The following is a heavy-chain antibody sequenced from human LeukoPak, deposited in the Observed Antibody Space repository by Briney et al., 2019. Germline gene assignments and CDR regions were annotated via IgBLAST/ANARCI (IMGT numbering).Heavy chain of an antibody. V-gene: IGHV3-7*01. J-gene: IGHJ3*02. CDR2: IKQDGSER. Sequence: SGGSLRLSCAASGFSFSSYWMSWVRQDPGEGLEWVANIKQDGSERYYVDSVKGRFTISRDNAKNSLYLQMNSLSVEDTAVYYWVRDVFGSAAFDIWGHGAMVTVSS. CDR3: VRDVFGSAAFDI. CDR1: GFSFSSYW. D-gene: IGHD3-3*01.